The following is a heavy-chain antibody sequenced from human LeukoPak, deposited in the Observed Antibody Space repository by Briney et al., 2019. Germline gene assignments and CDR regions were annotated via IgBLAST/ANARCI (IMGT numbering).Heavy chain of an antibody. V-gene: IGHV3-21*01. CDR2: ISSSSSYI. J-gene: IGHJ6*03. D-gene: IGHD2-2*01. Sequence: GGSLRLSCAASGFTFSSYSMNWVRQAPGKGLEWVSSISSSSSYIYYADSVKGRFTISRDNAKNSLYLQMNSLRAEDTAVYYCARGTRRHCSSTSCYYYYYMDVWGKGITVTVSS. CDR1: GFTFSSYS. CDR3: ARGTRRHCSSTSCYYYYYMDV.